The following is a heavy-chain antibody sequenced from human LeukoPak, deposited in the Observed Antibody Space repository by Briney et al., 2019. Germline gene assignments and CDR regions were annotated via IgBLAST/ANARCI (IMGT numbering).Heavy chain of an antibody. V-gene: IGHV4-59*12. CDR3: ARGLSRGYSYGRRAYYFDY. J-gene: IGHJ4*02. D-gene: IGHD5-18*01. CDR2: IYYSGST. Sequence: SETLSLTCTVSGGSISNYYWSWIRQPPGKGLEWIGYIYYSGSTNYNPSLKSRVTISVDTSKNQFSLKLSSVTAADTAVYYCARGLSRGYSYGRRAYYFDYWGQGTLVTVSS. CDR1: GGSISNYY.